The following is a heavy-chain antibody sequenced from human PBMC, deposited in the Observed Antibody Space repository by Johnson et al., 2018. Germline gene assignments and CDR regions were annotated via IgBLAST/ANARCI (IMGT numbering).Heavy chain of an antibody. D-gene: IGHD3-22*01. CDR1: GFTFSSYA. CDR3: ARVRRIDSSGYYLGAFDI. J-gene: IGHJ3*02. Sequence: QVQLVESGGGVVQPGRSLRLSCAASGFTFSSYAMHWVRQAPGKGLEWVAVISYDGSNKYYADSVKGRFTISRDNSKNTLYLQMNSLRAEDTAVYYCARVRRIDSSGYYLGAFDIWGQGTMVTVSS. V-gene: IGHV3-30-3*01. CDR2: ISYDGSNK.